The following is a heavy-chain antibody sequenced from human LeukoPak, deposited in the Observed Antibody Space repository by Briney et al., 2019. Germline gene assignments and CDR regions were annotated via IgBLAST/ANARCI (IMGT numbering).Heavy chain of an antibody. V-gene: IGHV1-69*13. J-gene: IGHJ4*02. CDR3: ARGGRYYDFWSGYD. CDR2: IIPIFGTA. Sequence: SVKVSCKASGGTFSSYAISWVRQAPGQGLEWMGGIIPIFGTANYAQKFQGRVTITADESTSTAYMELSSLRSEDTAVFYCARGGRYYDFWSGYDWGQGTLVTVSS. D-gene: IGHD3-3*01. CDR1: GGTFSSYA.